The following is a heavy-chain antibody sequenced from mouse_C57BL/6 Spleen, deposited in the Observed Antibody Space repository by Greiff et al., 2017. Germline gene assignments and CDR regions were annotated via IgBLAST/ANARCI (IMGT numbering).Heavy chain of an antibody. Sequence: VQLQQPGAELVKPGASVKMSCKASGYTFTSYWITWVKQRPGQGLEWIGDIYPGSGSTNYNEKFKSKATVTVDPSSSTAYMQLSSLTSEDSAVYYCAREGPYDGYYEGFDYWGQGTTLTVSS. CDR3: AREGPYDGYYEGFDY. D-gene: IGHD2-3*01. CDR2: IYPGSGST. CDR1: GYTFTSYW. J-gene: IGHJ2*01. V-gene: IGHV1-55*01.